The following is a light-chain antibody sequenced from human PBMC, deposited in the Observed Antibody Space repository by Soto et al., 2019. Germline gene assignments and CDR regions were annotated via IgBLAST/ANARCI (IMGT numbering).Light chain of an antibody. CDR1: QTLLRSDGKNY. CDR3: LQTIRLPYT. CDR2: EVS. Sequence: DIVMTQTPLSLSVTPGQPASISCKSSQTLLRSDGKNYMYWYLQKPGQPPQLLISEVSNRFSGGSDXXSGSGCGTDFRLNISLVEAEDVGVYYCLQTIRLPYTFGQGTKLEIK. V-gene: IGKV2D-29*01. J-gene: IGKJ2*01.